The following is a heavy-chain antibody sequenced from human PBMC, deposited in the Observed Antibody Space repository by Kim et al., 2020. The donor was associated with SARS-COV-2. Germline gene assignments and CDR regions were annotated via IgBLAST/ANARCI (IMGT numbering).Heavy chain of an antibody. CDR2: FDPEDGET. Sequence: ASVKVSCKASGYTLTELSMHWVRQAPGKGLEWMGGFDPEDGETIYAQKFQGRVTMTEDTSTDTAYMELSSLRSEDTAVYYCATLDSSGYYKEYYFDYWGQGTRDPVSS. V-gene: IGHV1-24*01. D-gene: IGHD3-22*01. CDR3: ATLDSSGYYKEYYFDY. J-gene: IGHJ4*02. CDR1: GYTLTELS.